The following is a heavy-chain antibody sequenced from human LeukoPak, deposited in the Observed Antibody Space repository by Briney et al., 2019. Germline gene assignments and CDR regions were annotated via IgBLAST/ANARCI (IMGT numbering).Heavy chain of an antibody. D-gene: IGHD3-3*01. V-gene: IGHV3-21*01. CDR2: SSSSSSYI. CDR1: GFTFSSYS. Sequence: GGSLRLSCAASGFTFSSYSMNWVRQAPGKGLEWVSSSSSSSSYIYYADSVKGRFTISRDNAKNSLYLQMNSLRAEDTAVYYCARDLAIQNYDFWSGYLSHYGMDVWGQGTTVTVSS. CDR3: ARDLAIQNYDFWSGYLSHYGMDV. J-gene: IGHJ6*02.